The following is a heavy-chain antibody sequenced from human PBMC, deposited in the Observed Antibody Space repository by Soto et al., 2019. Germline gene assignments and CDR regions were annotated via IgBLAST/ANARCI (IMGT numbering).Heavy chain of an antibody. D-gene: IGHD6-19*01. J-gene: IGHJ4*02. CDR3: ARERGSGWTFDY. CDR1: GFTLSTYS. Sequence: GSLRLSCAASGFTLSTYSMNWVRQAPGKGLEWVSSISSSSTIYYADSVKGRFTISRDNVQNSLYLQMHSLRAEDTAVYYCARERGSGWTFDYWGQGTLVTVSS. V-gene: IGHV3-48*01. CDR2: ISSSSTI.